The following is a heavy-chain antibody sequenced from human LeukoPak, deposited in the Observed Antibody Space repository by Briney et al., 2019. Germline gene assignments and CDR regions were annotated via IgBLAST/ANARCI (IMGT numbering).Heavy chain of an antibody. J-gene: IGHJ4*02. Sequence: GGSLRLSCAAAGVTFSSYALSWVRQAPGKGLEWVSPISTSGGSTFYANSVKGRFTISRDNSKNTLYLQMNSLRAEDTAIYYCAKDHAAAGQLFDYWGLGTLVTVSS. D-gene: IGHD6-13*01. CDR2: ISTSGGST. V-gene: IGHV3-23*01. CDR1: GVTFSSYA. CDR3: AKDHAAAGQLFDY.